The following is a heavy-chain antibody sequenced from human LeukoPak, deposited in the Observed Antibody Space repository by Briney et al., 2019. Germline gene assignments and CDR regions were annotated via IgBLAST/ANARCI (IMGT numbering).Heavy chain of an antibody. J-gene: IGHJ6*02. V-gene: IGHV3-30*18. CDR1: GFTFSSYG. CDR2: ISYDGSNK. CDR3: AKDRVFLDYYYGMDV. Sequence: GGSLRLSCAASGFTFSSYGMHWVRQAPGKGLEWVAVISYDGSNKYYADSVKGRFTISRDNSKNTLYLQMNSLRAEDTAVYYCAKDRVFLDYYYGMDVWGQGTTVTVSS. D-gene: IGHD6-13*01.